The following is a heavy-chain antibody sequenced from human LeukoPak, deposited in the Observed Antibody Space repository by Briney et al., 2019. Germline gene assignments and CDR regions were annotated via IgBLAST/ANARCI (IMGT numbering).Heavy chain of an antibody. Sequence: GGSLRLSCQASGFTFYMYAMSWVRQAPGKGLEWVASMCGTAGCTFYPDSVKGRFTISRDNSKNVLYLRMNSLTAEDTAIYYCAKDRPNFHENSGHYYRRDGDSWGRGTLVTVSS. CDR2: MCGTAGCT. CDR3: AKDRPNFHENSGHYYRRDGDS. V-gene: IGHV3-23*01. J-gene: IGHJ5*01. D-gene: IGHD3-22*01. CDR1: GFTFYMYA.